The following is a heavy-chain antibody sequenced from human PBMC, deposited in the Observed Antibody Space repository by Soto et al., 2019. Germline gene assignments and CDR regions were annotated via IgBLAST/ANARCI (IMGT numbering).Heavy chain of an antibody. CDR1: GGTFITYT. Sequence: QVQLVQSGAEVKKPGSSVKVSCKASGGTFITYTVSWVRQAPGQGLEWMGGIIPVSTTTSYAQKFQGRVTITADKSTSTTYMELSSLRSDDTAVYYCAKGRAGCSGGICHLGWYFDLWGRGTLVTVSS. D-gene: IGHD2-15*01. V-gene: IGHV1-69*06. J-gene: IGHJ2*01. CDR2: IIPVSTTT. CDR3: AKGRAGCSGGICHLGWYFDL.